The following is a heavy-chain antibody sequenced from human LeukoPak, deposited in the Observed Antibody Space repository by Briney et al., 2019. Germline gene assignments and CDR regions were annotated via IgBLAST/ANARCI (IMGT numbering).Heavy chain of an antibody. J-gene: IGHJ6*02. Sequence: ASVKVSCKASGYTFTGYYMHWVRQAPGQGLEWMGWINPNSGGTNYAQKFQGRVTMTRDTSISTDYMELSRLRSDDTAVYYCARGRAYSYYYYGMDVWGQGTTVTVSS. CDR2: INPNSGGT. V-gene: IGHV1-2*02. CDR1: GYTFTGYY. CDR3: ARGRAYSYYYYGMDV. D-gene: IGHD1-1*01.